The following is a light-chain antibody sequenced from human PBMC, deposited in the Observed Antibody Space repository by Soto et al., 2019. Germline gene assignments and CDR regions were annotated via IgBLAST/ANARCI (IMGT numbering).Light chain of an antibody. CDR2: WSS. CDR1: QSVLYSSNNKNY. V-gene: IGKV4-1*01. CDR3: HQYYSRPYT. J-gene: IGKJ2*01. Sequence: DIVMTQSPDSLAVSLGERATINCKSSQSVLYSSNNKNYLAWYQQKPGQPPKLLIYWSSTREYGVPDRFSGSGSGTYFTLTISSLQPEDVAAYYCHQYYSRPYTFGQGTKLEIK.